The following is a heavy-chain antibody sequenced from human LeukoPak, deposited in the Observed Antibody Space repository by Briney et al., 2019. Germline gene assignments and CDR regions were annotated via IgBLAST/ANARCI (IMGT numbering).Heavy chain of an antibody. Sequence: GGSLRLSCAASGFTFSNYWMHWVRQAPGKGLEWVANIKQDGSEKYYVGSVRGRFTISRDNAKSSLYLRMNSVRAEDTAVYYCVRAMDVWGQGTTVTVSS. CDR2: IKQDGSEK. CDR1: GFTFSNYW. CDR3: VRAMDV. J-gene: IGHJ6*02. V-gene: IGHV3-7*03.